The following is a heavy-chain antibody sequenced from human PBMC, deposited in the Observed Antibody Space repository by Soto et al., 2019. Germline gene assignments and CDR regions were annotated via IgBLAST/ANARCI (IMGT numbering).Heavy chain of an antibody. J-gene: IGHJ6*02. CDR1: GYTLTGLS. D-gene: IGHD6-13*01. Sequence: ASVKVSCKVSGYTLTGLSMHWVRQAPGKGLEWMGGFDPEDGETIYAQKFQGRVTMTEDTSTDTAYMELSSLRSEDTAVYYCATKGSWTGGQDYYYGMDVWGQGTTVTVSS. CDR2: FDPEDGET. V-gene: IGHV1-24*01. CDR3: ATKGSWTGGQDYYYGMDV.